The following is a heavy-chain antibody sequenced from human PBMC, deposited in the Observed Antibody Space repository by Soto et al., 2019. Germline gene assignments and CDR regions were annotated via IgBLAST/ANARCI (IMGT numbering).Heavy chain of an antibody. Sequence: QVQLVESGGGVVQPGRSLRLSCVASGFTFSSYGMHWVRQAPGKGLEWVAIISYDGSNTYYADSVKGRFTISRDNSKNTXYXXTDRLRAADTSVYYCAKEGGLSGSYYISSSYYFDYWGQGPLVTVSS. V-gene: IGHV3-30*18. D-gene: IGHD1-26*01. CDR3: AKEGGLSGSYYISSSYYFDY. CDR1: GFTFSSYG. J-gene: IGHJ4*02. CDR2: ISYDGSNT.